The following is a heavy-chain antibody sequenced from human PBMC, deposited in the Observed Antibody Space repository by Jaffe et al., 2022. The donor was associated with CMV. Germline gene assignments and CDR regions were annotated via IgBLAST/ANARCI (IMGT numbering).Heavy chain of an antibody. CDR3: VSRVGNIGWTFDT. V-gene: IGHV3-53*01. D-gene: IGHD2-15*01. Sequence: EVQLVESGGGLIQPGGSLRLSCAASGLTVSSNYMSWVRQAPGRGLDWLSAIYSGAGSVFYRDSVRGRFTISIDDSRNTLYLQMNSLRAEDTAVYYCVSRVGNIGWTFDTWGHGTMVTVSS. CDR1: GLTVSSNY. J-gene: IGHJ3*02. CDR2: IYSGAGSV.